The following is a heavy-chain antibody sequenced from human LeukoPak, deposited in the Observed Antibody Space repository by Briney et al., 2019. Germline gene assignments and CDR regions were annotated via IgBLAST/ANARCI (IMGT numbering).Heavy chain of an antibody. Sequence: GGSLRLSCAASGFTFSSYGMHWVRQAPGKGLEWVAVIWYDGSNKYYADSVKGRFTISRDNAKNSLYLQMNSLRAEDTAVYYCASQSPWIAVAAWHFDYWGQGTLVTVSP. CDR3: ASQSPWIAVAAWHFDY. CDR1: GFTFSSYG. D-gene: IGHD6-19*01. J-gene: IGHJ4*02. CDR2: IWYDGSNK. V-gene: IGHV3-33*03.